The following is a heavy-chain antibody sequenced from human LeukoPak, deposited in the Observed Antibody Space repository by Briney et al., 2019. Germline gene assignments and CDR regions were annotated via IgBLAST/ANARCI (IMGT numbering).Heavy chain of an antibody. CDR1: GYTFTSYG. D-gene: IGHD3-10*01. Sequence: EASVKVSCKASGYTFTSYGISWVRQAPGQGLEWMGWISAYNGSTNYAQKLQGRVTMTTDTSTSTAYMELRSLRSDDTAVYYCARTGDYYGSGRFDPWGQGTLVTVSS. CDR3: ARTGDYYGSGRFDP. CDR2: ISAYNGST. J-gene: IGHJ5*02. V-gene: IGHV1-18*01.